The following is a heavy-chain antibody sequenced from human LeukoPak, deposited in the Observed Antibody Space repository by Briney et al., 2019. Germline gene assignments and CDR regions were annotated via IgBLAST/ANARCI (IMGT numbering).Heavy chain of an antibody. V-gene: IGHV3-7*03. Sequence: VGALRLSCVSTGFTFINYWMSSVRQGPGEGLGRVANIKQEGSVKYYVDSVKGRFTISRDNAKNSLYLQMNSLRAEDTAVYYCARDRPRYCSSTSCYDYYYYGMDVWGQGTTVTVSS. CDR2: IKQEGSVK. CDR1: GFTFINYW. CDR3: ARDRPRYCSSTSCYDYYYYGMDV. D-gene: IGHD2-2*01. J-gene: IGHJ6*02.